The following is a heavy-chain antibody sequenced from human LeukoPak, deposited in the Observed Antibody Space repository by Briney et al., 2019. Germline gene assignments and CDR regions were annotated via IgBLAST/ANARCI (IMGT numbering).Heavy chain of an antibody. Sequence: PSETLSLTCTVSGGSIRYYYWSWIRQSPGKGLEWIGYIYYNGTTNYNPSLKSRVTISVDMSKNQFSLKMSSVTAADTAVYYCARKSGLFDYWGQGRLVTVSS. J-gene: IGHJ4*02. CDR3: ARKSGLFDY. V-gene: IGHV4-59*01. CDR2: IYYNGTT. D-gene: IGHD5-12*01. CDR1: GGSIRYYY.